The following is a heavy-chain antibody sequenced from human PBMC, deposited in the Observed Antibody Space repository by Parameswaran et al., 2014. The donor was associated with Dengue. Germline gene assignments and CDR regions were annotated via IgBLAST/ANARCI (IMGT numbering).Heavy chain of an antibody. Sequence: WIRQPPGKGLEWVAVIWYDGSNKYYADSVKGRFTISRDNSKNTLYLQMNSLRAEDTAVYYCARDKMAYYDFWSGYQFDYWGQGTLVTVSS. CDR3: ARDKMAYYDFWSGYQFDY. D-gene: IGHD3-3*01. V-gene: IGHV3-33*01. CDR2: IWYDGSNK. J-gene: IGHJ4*02.